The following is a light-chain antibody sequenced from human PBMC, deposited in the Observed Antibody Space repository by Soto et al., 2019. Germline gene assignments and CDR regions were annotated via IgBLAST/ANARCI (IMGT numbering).Light chain of an antibody. CDR3: QQYNKWPLIT. J-gene: IGKJ5*01. CDR1: QRVSRN. Sequence: EIVMTQSPATLSVSPGERATLSCRASQRVSRNLAWYQQKPGQAPRLLIFDASTRATGIPARFSGSGSGTEFTLTISGLQSEDFAIYYCQQYNKWPLITFGQGTRLEI. V-gene: IGKV3-15*01. CDR2: DAS.